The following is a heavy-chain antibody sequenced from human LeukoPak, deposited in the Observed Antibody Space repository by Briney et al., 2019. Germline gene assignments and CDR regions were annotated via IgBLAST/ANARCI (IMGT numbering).Heavy chain of an antibody. CDR1: GYSINSGYY. D-gene: IGHD1-26*01. Sequence: PSETLSLTCAVSGYSINSGYYWGWIRQPPGKGLEWIGSIYHSGSTYYNPSLKSRVTISVDTSKNQVSLKLSSVTAADTAVYYCARLVGATLVFDYWGQGTLVTVSS. CDR2: IYHSGST. V-gene: IGHV4-38-2*01. J-gene: IGHJ4*02. CDR3: ARLVGATLVFDY.